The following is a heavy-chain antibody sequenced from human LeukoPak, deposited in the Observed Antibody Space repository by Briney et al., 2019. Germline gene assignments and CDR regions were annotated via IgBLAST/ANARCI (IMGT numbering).Heavy chain of an antibody. CDR2: IYYSGST. J-gene: IGHJ6*02. CDR1: GFTFSSYV. Sequence: GSLRLSCGASGFTFSSYVMRWVRQPPGKGLEWIGYIYYSGSTYYNPSLKSRVTISVDTSKNQFSLKLSSVTAADTAVYYCAREGYYYGMDVWGQGTTVTVSS. CDR3: AREGYYYGMDV. V-gene: IGHV4-59*01.